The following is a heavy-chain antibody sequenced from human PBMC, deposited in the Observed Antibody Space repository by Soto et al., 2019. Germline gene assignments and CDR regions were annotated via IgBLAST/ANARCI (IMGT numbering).Heavy chain of an antibody. CDR1: GFTFSNYA. Sequence: QVQLVESGGGVVQPGRSLRLSCAASGFTFSNYAMHWVRQAPGKWLELVAIVSYDVDNEEYADSVGGRFFISSHNSRNTLYLQTSSLRHEDTAVYSCAQDGGTAACTSPDCSAEPFDPWGQGTLVTVSS. CDR2: VSYDVDNE. CDR3: AQDGGTAACTSPDCSAEPFDP. D-gene: IGHD2-8*01. J-gene: IGHJ5*02. V-gene: IGHV3-30*18.